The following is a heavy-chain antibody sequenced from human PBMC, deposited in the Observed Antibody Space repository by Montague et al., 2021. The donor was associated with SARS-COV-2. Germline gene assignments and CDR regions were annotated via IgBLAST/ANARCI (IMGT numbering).Heavy chain of an antibody. CDR1: RDSISSHNYF. D-gene: IGHD3-16*01. Sequence: SETLSLTCTVSRDSISSHNYFWAWIRQPPGKGLEWIGSVDYSGLTFYNPSLESRVTISVDTSKKQFSLKVNSVTAADTAVYYCAKDGEAPVWGTFDIWGQGTMVTV. CDR3: AKDGEAPVWGTFDI. V-gene: IGHV4-39*07. CDR2: VDYSGLT. J-gene: IGHJ3*02.